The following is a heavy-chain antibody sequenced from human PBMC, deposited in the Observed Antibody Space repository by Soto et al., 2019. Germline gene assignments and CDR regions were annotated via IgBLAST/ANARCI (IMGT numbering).Heavy chain of an antibody. J-gene: IGHJ6*02. CDR2: ISAYNGNR. V-gene: IGHV1-18*01. D-gene: IGHD3-10*01. Sequence: QVQLVQSGAEVKKPGASVKVSCKASGYTFTSYGISWVRQAPGQGLEWMGWISAYNGNRNYAQKLQGRVTMTTDTSTSTAYMELRSLRSDDTTVYCCARGALSANMYFYYGMDVGGQGATVSVSS. CDR1: GYTFTSYG. CDR3: ARGALSANMYFYYGMDV.